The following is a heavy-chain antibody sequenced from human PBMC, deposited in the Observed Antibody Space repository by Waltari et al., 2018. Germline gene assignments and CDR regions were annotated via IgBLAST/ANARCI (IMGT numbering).Heavy chain of an antibody. Sequence: EVQLVESGGGLVKPGGSLRLSCAASGFTFSSYSMNWVRQAPGTGLEWVSSISMSMSYIYYADSVKGRFTISRDNAKNSLYLQMNSLRAEDTAVYYCARDGGYYYGSGSPYYYYMDVWGKGTTVTVSS. J-gene: IGHJ6*03. D-gene: IGHD3-10*01. CDR3: ARDGGYYYGSGSPYYYYMDV. V-gene: IGHV3-21*01. CDR2: ISMSMSYI. CDR1: GFTFSSYS.